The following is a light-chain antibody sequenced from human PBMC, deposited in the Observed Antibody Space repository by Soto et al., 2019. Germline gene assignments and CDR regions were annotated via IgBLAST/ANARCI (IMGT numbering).Light chain of an antibody. V-gene: IGLV2-11*01. J-gene: IGLJ7*01. CDR2: DVT. CDR1: SSDVGGYNY. Sequence: QSVLTQPRSVSGSPGQSVAIFCTGTSSDVGGYNYVSWYQQHPGKAPRVIIYDVTKRPSGVPDRFSGSKSGSTASLTISGLQAEDEADYYCCSYAGGPYVFGPGTQLTVL. CDR3: CSYAGGPYV.